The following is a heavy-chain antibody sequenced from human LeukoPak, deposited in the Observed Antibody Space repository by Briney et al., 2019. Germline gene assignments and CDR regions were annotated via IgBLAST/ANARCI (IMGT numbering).Heavy chain of an antibody. CDR1: GGTFSSYA. Sequence: SVKVSCKASGGTFSSYAISWVRQAPGQGLEWMGGIIPIFGTANYAQKFQGRVTITADKSTSTAYMELSSLRSEDTAVYYCAVRSLLLDGIDSWGQGTLVTVSS. V-gene: IGHV1-69*06. D-gene: IGHD2-15*01. CDR2: IIPIFGTA. CDR3: AVRSLLLDGIDS. J-gene: IGHJ4*02.